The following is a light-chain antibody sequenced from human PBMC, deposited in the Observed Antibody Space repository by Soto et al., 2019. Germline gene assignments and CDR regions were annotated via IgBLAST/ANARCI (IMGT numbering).Light chain of an antibody. CDR1: QSVNYY. J-gene: IGKJ2*01. V-gene: IGKV1-5*03. Sequence: DIQMTQSPSTLSASVGDRVTITCRASQSVNYYLAWYQQKLGKAPKLLIYRASNLESGVPSRFSGTGSGTEFSLTISSLQPDDFATYYCQQYHTFVNTFGQGTKLEIK. CDR3: QQYHTFVNT. CDR2: RAS.